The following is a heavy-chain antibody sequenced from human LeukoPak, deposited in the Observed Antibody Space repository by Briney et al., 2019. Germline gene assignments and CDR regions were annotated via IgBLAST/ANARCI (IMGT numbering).Heavy chain of an antibody. V-gene: IGHV1-8*01. Sequence: GASVKVSCKASGYTFTSYDINWVRQATGQGLEWMGWMNPNSGNTGYAQKFQGRVTMTRNTSISTAYMELSSLRSEDTAVYYCARGSTLLWFGALSGVNWFDPWGPGTLVTVSS. CDR1: GYTFTSYD. J-gene: IGHJ5*02. CDR2: MNPNSGNT. CDR3: ARGSTLLWFGALSGVNWFDP. D-gene: IGHD3-10*01.